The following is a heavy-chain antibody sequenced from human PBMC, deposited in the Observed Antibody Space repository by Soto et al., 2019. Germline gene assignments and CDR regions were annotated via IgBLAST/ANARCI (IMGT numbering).Heavy chain of an antibody. J-gene: IGHJ5*02. CDR1: GGSISNYY. Sequence: SETLSLTCTVSGGSISNYYWSWIRHPPGKKLEWIGYIYYSGSTNYNPSLKSRVTISVDTSKNHFSLKLYSVTTADTAMYYCARLPWADYGGIFDPWGQGTLVTVSS. V-gene: IGHV4-59*01. CDR2: IYYSGST. CDR3: ARLPWADYGGIFDP. D-gene: IGHD4-17*01.